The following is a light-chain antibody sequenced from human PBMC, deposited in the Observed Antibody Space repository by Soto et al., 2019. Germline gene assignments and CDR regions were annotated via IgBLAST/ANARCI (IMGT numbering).Light chain of an antibody. CDR1: QSVSSK. Sequence: EVVITHSPASLSLSPGEIATLSCRASQSVSSKLAWYQQKPGQAPRLLIYGTSTRATGIPARFSGSGSGTEFTLTISSLQSEDFAVYYCQQYNNWPWTFGQGTKVDIK. CDR2: GTS. J-gene: IGKJ1*01. V-gene: IGKV3-15*01. CDR3: QQYNNWPWT.